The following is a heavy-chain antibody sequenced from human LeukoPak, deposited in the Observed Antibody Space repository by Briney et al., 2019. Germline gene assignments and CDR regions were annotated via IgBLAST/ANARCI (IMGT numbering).Heavy chain of an antibody. CDR2: ISYDGSNK. CDR3: AKGGIAAAATGIY. V-gene: IGHV3-30*18. D-gene: IGHD6-13*01. Sequence: PGGSLRLSCAASGFTFSSYWMTWVRQAPGKGLEWVAVISYDGSNKYYADSVKGRFTISRDNSKNTLYLQMNSLRAEDTAVYYCAKGGIAAAATGIYWGQGTLVTVSS. CDR1: GFTFSSYW. J-gene: IGHJ4*02.